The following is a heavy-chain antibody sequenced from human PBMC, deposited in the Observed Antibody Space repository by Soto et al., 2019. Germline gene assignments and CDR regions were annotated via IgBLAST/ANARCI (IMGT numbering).Heavy chain of an antibody. CDR2: ISYGGRT. CDR1: GGSISTGGYY. V-gene: IGHV4-31*03. D-gene: IGHD3-9*01. J-gene: IGHJ4*01. Sequence: QVKLQESGPGLVEPSQTLSLTCTVSGGSISTGGYYWNWIRHYPGKGLEWIGYISYGGRTFYDPSITSRVTMSMDTSKHQFSMKPSSVTAADTAVYYCATISDLFPHDWGHGIPVIVSS. CDR3: ATISDLFPHD.